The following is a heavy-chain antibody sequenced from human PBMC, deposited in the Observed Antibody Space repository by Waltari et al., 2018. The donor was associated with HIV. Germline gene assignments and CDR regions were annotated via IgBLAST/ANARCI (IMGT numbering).Heavy chain of an antibody. CDR3: VRIDSSGYYDFDY. Sequence: EVQVMESGGGLVQPGGSLRLSCAASGLAFSSYSLTWVCKGPGKGLEWLSYISGRSSAIYYADSVKGRFTISRDNAKNSLYLQMNSLRDDDTAMYYCVRIDSSGYYDFDYWGQGTLVAVSS. CDR1: GLAFSSYS. J-gene: IGHJ4*02. D-gene: IGHD3-22*01. V-gene: IGHV3-48*02. CDR2: ISGRSSAI.